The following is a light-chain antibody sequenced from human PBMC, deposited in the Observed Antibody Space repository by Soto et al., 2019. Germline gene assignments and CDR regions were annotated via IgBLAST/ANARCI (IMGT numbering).Light chain of an antibody. CDR2: GAS. J-gene: IGKJ1*01. CDR1: QSVSRK. Sequence: EIVMTQSPATLSVSPGEGGTLSCRASQSVSRKLAWYQQKPGQAPRLLSYGASTRATGIPARFSGSGSGTEFTLIISSLQSEDSTVYYCQQYNSWLWTFGQGTKVQI. CDR3: QQYNSWLWT. V-gene: IGKV3-15*01.